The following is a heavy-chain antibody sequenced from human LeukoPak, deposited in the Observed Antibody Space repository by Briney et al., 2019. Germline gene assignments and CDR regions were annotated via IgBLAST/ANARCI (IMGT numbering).Heavy chain of an antibody. CDR2: IYSGDST. Sequence: PGGSLRLSCAASGFTFSDHYMDWVRQAPGKGLEWVSLIYSGDSTYYADSVKGRFTVSRDNSKNTLYLQMNSLRAEDTAVYYCAKRSNDPHYFYYYGMDVWGQGTTVTVSS. J-gene: IGHJ6*02. D-gene: IGHD2-8*01. CDR3: AKRSNDPHYFYYYGMDV. CDR1: GFTFSDHY. V-gene: IGHV3-53*01.